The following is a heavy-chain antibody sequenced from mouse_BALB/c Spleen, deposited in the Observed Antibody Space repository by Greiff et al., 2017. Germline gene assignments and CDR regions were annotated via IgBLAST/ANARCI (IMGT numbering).Heavy chain of an antibody. D-gene: IGHD3-3*01. J-gene: IGHJ2*01. CDR2: ISYSGST. Sequence: VQLQQSGPGLVKPSQSLSLTCTVTGYSITSDYAWNWIRQFPGNKLEWMGYISYSGSTSYNPSLKSRISITRDTSKNQFFLQLNSVTTEDTATYYCARGRAFYWGQGTTLTVSS. V-gene: IGHV3-2*02. CDR1: GYSITSDYA. CDR3: ARGRAFY.